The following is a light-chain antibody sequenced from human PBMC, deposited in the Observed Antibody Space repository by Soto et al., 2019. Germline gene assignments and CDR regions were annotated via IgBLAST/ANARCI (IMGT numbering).Light chain of an antibody. Sequence: EIVMTQSPGTLSVSPGERATLSCRASQSLSSNLAWYQQKPGQAPRLLIYGASTRATGIPARFSGSGSGTEVTLTISSLQSEDFAVYYCQQYNNWPPYTFGQGTKLEIK. CDR2: GAS. J-gene: IGKJ2*01. CDR1: QSLSSN. CDR3: QQYNNWPPYT. V-gene: IGKV3-15*01.